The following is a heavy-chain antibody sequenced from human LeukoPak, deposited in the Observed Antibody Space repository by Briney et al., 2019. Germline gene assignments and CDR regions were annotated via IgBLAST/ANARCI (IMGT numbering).Heavy chain of an antibody. CDR1: GFTFSSYA. CDR2: ISYDGSNK. Sequence: TGRSLRLSCAASGFTFSSYAMHWVRQAPGKGLEWVAVISYDGSNKYYADSVKGRFTISRDNSKNTLYLQMNSLRAEDTAVYYCARDPAAYYDILTGYYAFDYWGQGTLVTVSS. V-gene: IGHV3-30*04. D-gene: IGHD3-9*01. CDR3: ARDPAAYYDILTGYYAFDY. J-gene: IGHJ4*02.